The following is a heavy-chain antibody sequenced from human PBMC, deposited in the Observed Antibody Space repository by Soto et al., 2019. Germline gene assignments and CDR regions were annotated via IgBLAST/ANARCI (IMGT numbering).Heavy chain of an antibody. Sequence: QVQLQQWGAGLLKPSETLSLTCAVYGGSFSGYYWSWIRQPPGKGLDLIGEINHSGSTNYNPSLKSRVNISLDTSKNQFSLKLSSVTAADTAVYYCARGRSKWLQWGYWGQGTLVTVSS. CDR1: GGSFSGYY. CDR3: ARGRSKWLQWGY. V-gene: IGHV4-34*01. J-gene: IGHJ4*02. D-gene: IGHD5-12*01. CDR2: INHSGST.